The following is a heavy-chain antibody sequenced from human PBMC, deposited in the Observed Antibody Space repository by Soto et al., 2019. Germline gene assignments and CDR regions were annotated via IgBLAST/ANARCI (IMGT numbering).Heavy chain of an antibody. Sequence: SETLSLTCTVSGGSISSNNYYWGWIRQPPGKGLEWIGTIYYSGSTYYNPSLKSRVTISVGTSENQFSLKLSSVTAADTAVYYCARQELEGYYYGMDVWGQGTTVPDS. J-gene: IGHJ6*02. CDR3: ARQELEGYYYGMDV. CDR1: GGSISSNNYY. D-gene: IGHD1-1*01. CDR2: IYYSGST. V-gene: IGHV4-39*01.